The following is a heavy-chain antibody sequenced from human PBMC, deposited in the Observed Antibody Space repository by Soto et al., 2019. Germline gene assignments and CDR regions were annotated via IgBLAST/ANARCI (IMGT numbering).Heavy chain of an antibody. CDR3: AKALGELWFGPLLPDY. J-gene: IGHJ4*02. CDR1: GFTFSTYA. D-gene: IGHD3-10*01. Sequence: GGSLRLSCAACGFTFSTYAMNWVRQTPGKGMDWVSSISGSGGSTYYADSVKGRFTISRDNSKNTLDLQMNSLRAEDTAVYYCAKALGELWFGPLLPDYWGKGPLGTV. V-gene: IGHV3-23*01. CDR2: ISGSGGST.